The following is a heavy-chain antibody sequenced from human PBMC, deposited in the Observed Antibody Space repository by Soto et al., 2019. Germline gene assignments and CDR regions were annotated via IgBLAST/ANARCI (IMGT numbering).Heavy chain of an antibody. CDR3: ARGTYYDILTGYYRNWFDP. CDR1: CGSFIGYY. V-gene: IGHV4-34*01. J-gene: IGHJ5*02. Sequence: KTSETLSLTCAFYCGSFIGYYWSWIRQPPGKGLEWIGEINHSGSTNYNPSLKSRVAISVDTSKNQFSLKLSSVTAADTAVYYCARGTYYDILTGYYRNWFDPWGQGTLVTVSS. D-gene: IGHD3-9*01. CDR2: INHSGST.